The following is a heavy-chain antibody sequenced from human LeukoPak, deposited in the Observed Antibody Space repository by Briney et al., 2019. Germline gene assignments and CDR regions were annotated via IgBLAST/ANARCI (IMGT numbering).Heavy chain of an antibody. D-gene: IGHD2-2*01. J-gene: IGHJ4*02. CDR1: GFTFSSYS. V-gene: IGHV3-21*01. CDR2: ISSSSSYI. CDR3: AKDRRDYCSSTSCYELGY. Sequence: GGSLRLSCAASGFTFSSYSMNWVRQAPGKGLEWVSSISSSSSYIYYADSVKGRFTISRDNAKNSLYLQMNSLRAEDTAVYYCAKDRRDYCSSTSCYELGYWGQGTLVTVSS.